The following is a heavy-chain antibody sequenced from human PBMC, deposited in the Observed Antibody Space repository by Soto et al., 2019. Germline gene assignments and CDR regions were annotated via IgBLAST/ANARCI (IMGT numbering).Heavy chain of an antibody. J-gene: IGHJ3*02. V-gene: IGHV1-69*06. CDR1: GGTFSSYA. D-gene: IGHD4-17*01. Sequence: SVKVSFKASGGTFSSYAISWVRQAPGQGLEWMGGIIPIFGTANYAQKFQGRVTITADKSTSTAYMELSSLRSEDTAVYYCARPTVVTHGAFDIWGQGTMVTVSS. CDR3: ARPTVVTHGAFDI. CDR2: IIPIFGTA.